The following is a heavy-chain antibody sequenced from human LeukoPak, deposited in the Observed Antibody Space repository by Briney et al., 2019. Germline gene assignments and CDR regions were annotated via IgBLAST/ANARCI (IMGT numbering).Heavy chain of an antibody. V-gene: IGHV3-7*03. D-gene: IGHD6-13*01. CDR3: ARGSGSSWFQFDY. CDR1: GFTFSSYS. Sequence: GGSLRLSCAASGFTFSSYSMNWVRQAPGKGLEWVANTNEDGSEKYYVDSVKGRFTISRDNAKNSLYLQMNSLRAEDTALYHCARGSGSSWFQFDYWGQGTLVTVSS. J-gene: IGHJ4*02. CDR2: TNEDGSEK.